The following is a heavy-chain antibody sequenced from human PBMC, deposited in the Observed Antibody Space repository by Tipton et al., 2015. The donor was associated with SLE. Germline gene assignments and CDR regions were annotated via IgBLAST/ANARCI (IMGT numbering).Heavy chain of an antibody. D-gene: IGHD3-22*01. J-gene: IGHJ4*02. V-gene: IGHV4-39*07. CDR2: VYHTGSA. CDR3: GKYDYDSTGVQAVHY. Sequence: TLSLTCHVSGASISNSSWHWNWIRQTPGKGLEWLGSVYHTGSAFYNPSLKSRLSISVDTSMNQFSLRLSSVTAADTAVYYCGKYDYDSTGVQAVHYWGQGTLLTVSS. CDR1: GASISNSSWH.